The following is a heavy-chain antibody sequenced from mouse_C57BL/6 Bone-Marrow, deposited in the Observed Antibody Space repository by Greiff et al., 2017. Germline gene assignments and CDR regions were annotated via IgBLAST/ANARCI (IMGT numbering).Heavy chain of an antibody. CDR2: INPYNGGT. CDR3: AREDYWFAY. Sequence: EVKLMESGPVLVKPGASVKMSCKASGYTFTDYYMNWVKQSHGKSLEWIGVINPYNGGTSYNQKFKGKATLTVDKSSSTAYMELNSLTSEDSAVYYCAREDYWFAYWGQGTLVTVSA. J-gene: IGHJ3*01. D-gene: IGHD2-4*01. V-gene: IGHV1-19*01. CDR1: GYTFTDYY.